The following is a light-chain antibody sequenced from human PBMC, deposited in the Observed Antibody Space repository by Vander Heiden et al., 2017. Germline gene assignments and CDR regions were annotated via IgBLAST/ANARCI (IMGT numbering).Light chain of an antibody. J-gene: IGLJ1*01. CDR2: DGC. CDR1: NIGVKS. Sequence: SYELTQPPSVSVAPGQTARVPCGGNNIGVKSVHWYQQKPGQAPVLVVCDGCDRPSGIPERFSGSRSGHTANLTIRRVEAGDEADYYCLIWDSSSDHQVFGTGTQVT. V-gene: IGLV3-21*02. CDR3: LIWDSSSDHQV.